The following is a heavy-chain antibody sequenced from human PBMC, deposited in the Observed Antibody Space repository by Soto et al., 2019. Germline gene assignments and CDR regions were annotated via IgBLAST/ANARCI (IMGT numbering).Heavy chain of an antibody. CDR2: IYSGGST. D-gene: IGHD3-22*01. V-gene: IGHV3-53*01. J-gene: IGHJ6*02. CDR1: GFTVSSYY. CDR3: ARVVSSGYYYHQLMDV. Sequence: EVQLVESGGGLIQPGGSLRLSCAASGFTVSSYYMSWVRQAPGKGLEWVSVIYSGGSTYYADSVKGRFTISRDNSKNTLYLHMNSLRAEDTAVYYCARVVSSGYYYHQLMDVWGQGTTVTVSS.